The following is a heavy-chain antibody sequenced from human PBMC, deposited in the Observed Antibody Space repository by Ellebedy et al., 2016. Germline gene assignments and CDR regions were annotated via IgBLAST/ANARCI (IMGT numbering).Heavy chain of an antibody. D-gene: IGHD3-10*01. Sequence: ASVKVSCXASGYTFTGYYMHWVRQAPGQGLEWMGWINPNSGGTNYAQKFQGRVTMTRDTSISTAYMELSRLRSDDTAVYYCASTSEGSGSPWDYWGQGTLVTVSS. CDR3: ASTSEGSGSPWDY. CDR2: INPNSGGT. V-gene: IGHV1-2*02. J-gene: IGHJ4*02. CDR1: GYTFTGYY.